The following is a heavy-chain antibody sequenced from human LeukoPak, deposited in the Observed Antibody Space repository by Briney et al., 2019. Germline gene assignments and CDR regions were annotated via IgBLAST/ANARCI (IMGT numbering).Heavy chain of an antibody. V-gene: IGHV4-61*01. CDR1: GGSISSGSYY. Sequence: SQTLSLTCTVSGGSISSGSYYWSWIRQPPGKGLEWIGYIYYSGSTNYNPSLKSRVTISVDTSKNQFSLKLSSVTAADTAVYYCAILPRDGYNRGNLLDYWGQGTLVTVSS. D-gene: IGHD5-24*01. J-gene: IGHJ4*02. CDR3: AILPRDGYNRGNLLDY. CDR2: IYYSGST.